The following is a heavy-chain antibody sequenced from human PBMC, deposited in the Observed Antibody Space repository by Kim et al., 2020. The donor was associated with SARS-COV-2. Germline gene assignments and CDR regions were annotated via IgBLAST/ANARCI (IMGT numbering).Heavy chain of an antibody. J-gene: IGHJ3*01. Sequence: GESLKISCKGSGYSFSNYWIGWVRQMPGKGLEWMGIIYPGDSDTRYSPYFQGQVTFSADKSISTAYLQWSSLQASDTAMYYCARSTSSSIFGLWGQGTMVTVSS. D-gene: IGHD6-6*01. CDR3: ARSTSSSIFGL. CDR1: GYSFSNYW. CDR2: IYPGDSDT. V-gene: IGHV5-51*01.